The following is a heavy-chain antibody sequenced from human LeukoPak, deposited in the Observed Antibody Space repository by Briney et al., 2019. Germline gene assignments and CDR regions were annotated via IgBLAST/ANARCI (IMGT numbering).Heavy chain of an antibody. CDR2: FDPEDGET. CDR3: ATVDYGDYGLYYFDY. D-gene: IGHD4-17*01. Sequence: ASVKVSCKVSGYTLTELSMHWVRQATGKGLEWMGGFDPEDGETIYAQKFQGRVTMTEDTSTDTAYMELSSLRSEATAVYYCATVDYGDYGLYYFDYWGQGTLVTVSS. CDR1: GYTLTELS. V-gene: IGHV1-24*01. J-gene: IGHJ4*02.